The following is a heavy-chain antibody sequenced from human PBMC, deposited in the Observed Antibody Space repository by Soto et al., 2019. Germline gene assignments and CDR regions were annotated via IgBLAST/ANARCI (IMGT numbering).Heavy chain of an antibody. V-gene: IGHV1-3*01. CDR3: ARGLAAAGTGFGY. CDR2: INAGNGNT. J-gene: IGHJ4*02. CDR1: GYTFTSYA. Sequence: ASVKVSCKASGYTFTSYAMHWVRQAPGQRLEWMGWINAGNGNTKYPQKFQGRVTITRDTSASTAYMELSSLRSEDTAVYYCARGLAAAGTGFGYWGQGTLVTVSS. D-gene: IGHD6-13*01.